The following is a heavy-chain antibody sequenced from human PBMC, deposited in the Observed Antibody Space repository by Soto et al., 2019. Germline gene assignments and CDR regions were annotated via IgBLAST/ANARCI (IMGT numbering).Heavy chain of an antibody. J-gene: IGHJ6*04. Sequence: QITLEESRPTLVKPTQTLTLTCSFSGFSLYTRGVGVGWIRQPPGKALDWLALLYWDDTRRYNPSLKNSLTIAKDTSENQVVLTMTNMDPVDTGTYFCAHYTTDTYFDVWGKGTTVTVSS. CDR3: AHYTTDTYFDV. D-gene: IGHD1-1*01. CDR1: GFSLYTRGVG. V-gene: IGHV2-5*02. CDR2: LYWDDTR.